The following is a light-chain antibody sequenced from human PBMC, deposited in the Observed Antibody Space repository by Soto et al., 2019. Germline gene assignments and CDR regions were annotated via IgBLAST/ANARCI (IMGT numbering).Light chain of an antibody. V-gene: IGLV2-8*01. Sequence: QSALTQPPSASGSPGQSVTISCTGTRSDVGGYNYVSWYQQHPGKAPKLMIYEVSKRPSGFPDRFSGSKSGNTASLTVSGLQAEDEADYYCSSYVGSNSVVFGGGTKLTVL. CDR2: EVS. CDR3: SSYVGSNSVV. CDR1: RSDVGGYNY. J-gene: IGLJ2*01.